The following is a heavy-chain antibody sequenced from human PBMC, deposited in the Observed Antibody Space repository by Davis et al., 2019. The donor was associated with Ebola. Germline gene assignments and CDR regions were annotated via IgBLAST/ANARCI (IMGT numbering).Heavy chain of an antibody. CDR1: GFTFSIYW. CDR2: IKPDGSEK. V-gene: IGHV3-7*01. CDR3: AKVLDYYGMDV. J-gene: IGHJ6*04. Sequence: PGGSLRLSCAASGFTFSIYWMTWVRQAPGKGLEWVANIKPDGSEKYYVDSVKGRFTISRDNSKNTLYLQMNSLRAEDTAVYYCAKVLDYYGMDVWGKGTTVTVCS.